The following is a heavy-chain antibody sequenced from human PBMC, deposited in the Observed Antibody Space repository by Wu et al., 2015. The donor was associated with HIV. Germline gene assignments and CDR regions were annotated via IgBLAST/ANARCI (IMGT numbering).Heavy chain of an antibody. J-gene: IGHJ4*02. Sequence: QVQLVQSEAEVKKPGSSVKVSCKASGGIFSSYAISWVRQAPGQGLEWVGGFIPPFGADKYGQKFQGRVTFTTDEPTSTAFMEMSSLKFEDTAIYFCTVGPFATGPYNYDFWGQGTLVTVSS. CDR3: TVGPFATGPYNYDF. CDR2: FIPPFGAD. CDR1: GGIFSSYA. V-gene: IGHV1-69*05. D-gene: IGHD2-15*01.